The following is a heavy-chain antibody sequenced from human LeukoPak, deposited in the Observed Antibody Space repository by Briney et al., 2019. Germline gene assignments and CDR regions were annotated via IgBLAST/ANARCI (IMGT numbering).Heavy chain of an antibody. V-gene: IGHV4-4*07. CDR2: IYTSGST. Sequence: SETLSLTCTVSGGSISSHYWSWIRQPAGKGLEWIGRIYTSGSTNYNPSLKSRVTMSVDTSKNQFSLKLSSVTAADTAVYYCARGHNYYGSGSYYFDYWGQGTLVTVSS. CDR1: GGSISSHY. J-gene: IGHJ4*02. D-gene: IGHD3-10*01. CDR3: ARGHNYYGSGSYYFDY.